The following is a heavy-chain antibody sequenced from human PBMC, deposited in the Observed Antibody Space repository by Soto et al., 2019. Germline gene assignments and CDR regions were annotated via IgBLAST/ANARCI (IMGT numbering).Heavy chain of an antibody. CDR3: RPEYYDSSGYYYADAFDI. CDR1: GFTFSSYA. CDR2: ISGSGGST. D-gene: IGHD3-22*01. Sequence: EVQLLESGGGLVQPGGSLRLSCAASGFTFSSYAMSWVRQAPGKGLEWVSAISGSGGSTYYADSVKGRFTISRDNSKNTLYLQMNSLRAEDTAVYYCRPEYYDSSGYYYADAFDIWGQGTMVTVSS. V-gene: IGHV3-23*01. J-gene: IGHJ3*02.